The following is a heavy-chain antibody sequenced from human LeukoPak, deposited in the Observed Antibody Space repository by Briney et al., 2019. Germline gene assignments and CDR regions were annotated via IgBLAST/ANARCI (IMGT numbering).Heavy chain of an antibody. CDR2: IKEDGSEK. CDR1: GFTFSSYW. CDR3: ARDKRTGDSYFDS. D-gene: IGHD7-27*01. J-gene: IGHJ4*02. V-gene: IGHV3-7*01. Sequence: GSLRLSRAASGFTFSSYWMSWVRQAPGKGLEWVANIKEDGSEKNYVDSVKGRLTISRDNAKYSLYLQMDSLRAEDTAVYYCARDKRTGDSYFDSWGQGTLVTVSS.